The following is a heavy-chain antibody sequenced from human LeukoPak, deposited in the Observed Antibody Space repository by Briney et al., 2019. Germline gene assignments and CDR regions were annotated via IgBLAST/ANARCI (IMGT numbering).Heavy chain of an antibody. CDR2: ISIAGDT. V-gene: IGHV3-13*01. CDR1: GFSFSSYD. D-gene: IGHD1-26*01. CDR3: VRAHVGAGLAFDI. J-gene: IGHJ3*02. Sequence: PGGSLRLSYAASGFSFSSYDMHWVRQAAGKGLEWVSAISIAGDTYYPDSVKGRFTISRENAKNSFYLQMNSLTAGDTAVYYCVRAHVGAGLAFDIWGQGTMVTVSS.